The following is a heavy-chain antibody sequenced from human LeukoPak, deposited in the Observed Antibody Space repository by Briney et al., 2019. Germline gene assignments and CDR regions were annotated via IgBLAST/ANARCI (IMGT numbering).Heavy chain of an antibody. CDR2: INQDGSDQ. D-gene: IGHD4-17*01. V-gene: IGHV3-7*01. CDR1: GFIFSNSW. Sequence: GGSLRLSCAASGFIFSNSWMNWVRQAPGKGLEWVANINQDGSDQYYVDSVKGRFTISRDNAKNSLYLQMNSLRAEDTAVYYCARTTVTAGRTNWFDPWGQGTLVTVSS. CDR3: ARTTVTAGRTNWFDP. J-gene: IGHJ5*02.